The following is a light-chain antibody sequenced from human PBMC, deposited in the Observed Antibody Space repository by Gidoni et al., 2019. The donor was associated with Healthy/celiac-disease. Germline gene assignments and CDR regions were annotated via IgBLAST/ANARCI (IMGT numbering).Light chain of an antibody. V-gene: IGKV1-27*01. CDR3: QKYNSAQ. J-gene: IGKJ3*01. CDR1: QGISNY. Sequence: DIQMTQSPSSLSASVGDRVTITCRASQGISNYLAWYQQKPGKVPKLLIYAASTLQSGVPSRFSGSGSGTDFTLTISSLQPEDVATYYCQKYNSAQIXPXTKVDIK. CDR2: AAS.